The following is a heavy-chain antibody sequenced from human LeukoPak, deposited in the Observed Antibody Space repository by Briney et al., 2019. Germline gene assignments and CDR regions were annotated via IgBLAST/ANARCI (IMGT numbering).Heavy chain of an antibody. J-gene: IGHJ4*02. V-gene: IGHV1-69*13. CDR2: IIPIFGTA. Sequence: ASVKVSCKASGGTFYNYAISWVRQAPGQRLEWMGGIIPIFGTANYAQKFQGRVTITADESTSTAYMELSSLRSEDTAVYYCARDVGTPRGPIGYFDYWGQGTLVTVSS. CDR3: ARDVGTPRGPIGYFDY. CDR1: GGTFYNYA. D-gene: IGHD1-1*01.